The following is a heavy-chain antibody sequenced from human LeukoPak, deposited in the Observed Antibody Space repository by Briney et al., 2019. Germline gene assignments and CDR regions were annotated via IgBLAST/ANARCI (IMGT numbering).Heavy chain of an antibody. CDR1: DYSIRSGYY. CDR2: LYHSGSA. J-gene: IGHJ3*02. V-gene: IGHV4-38-2*01. Sequence: SETLSLTCDVSDYSIRSGYYWGWIRPPPGKGLEWIGSLYHSGSAYYSPSLKSRVTISLDTSNNELSLRLSSVTAADTVIYYCARQNIVVVVAATPGAFDIWGQGTLVTVSS. CDR3: ARQNIVVVVAATPGAFDI. D-gene: IGHD2-15*01.